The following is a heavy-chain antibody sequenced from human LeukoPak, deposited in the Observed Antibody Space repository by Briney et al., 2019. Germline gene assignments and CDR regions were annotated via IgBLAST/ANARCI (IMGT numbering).Heavy chain of an antibody. J-gene: IGHJ3*02. CDR1: GFTFKSFS. D-gene: IGHD4-17*01. V-gene: IGHV3-23*01. Sequence: PGGSLRLSCGGSGFTFKSFSMHWVRQAPGKGLEWVSSISGSGGSTQYAASVQGRFTISRDNSKNTLYLQMNSLRAEDTAVYYCAKDPNGDYIGTFDIWGQGTMVTVSS. CDR3: AKDPNGDYIGTFDI. CDR2: ISGSGGST.